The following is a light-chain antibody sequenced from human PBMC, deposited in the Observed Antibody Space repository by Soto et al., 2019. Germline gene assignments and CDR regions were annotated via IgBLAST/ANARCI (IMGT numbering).Light chain of an antibody. CDR2: EVS. Sequence: QSVPTQPASVPGSPGQSITISCTGTSDDVGGYAYVSWYQHYPGKAPKLIISEVSNRTSGVSDRFSGSRSGNTASLTISGLQAEDEADYYCSSYTANTTPLFGGGTKLTVL. CDR1: SDDVGGYAY. CDR3: SSYTANTTPL. V-gene: IGLV2-14*01. J-gene: IGLJ2*01.